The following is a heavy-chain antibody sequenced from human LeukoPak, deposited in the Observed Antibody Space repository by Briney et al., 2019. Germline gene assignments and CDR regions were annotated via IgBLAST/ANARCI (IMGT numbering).Heavy chain of an antibody. CDR3: ARALEWLPKFDY. CDR2: IYYSGSS. Sequence: SQTLSLTCTVSGGSISSGGYYWSWIRQHPGKGLEWIGYIYYSGSSYYNPSLKSRVTISVDTSKNQFSLKLSSVTAADTAVYYCARALEWLPKFDYWGQGTLVTVSS. CDR1: GGSISSGGYY. D-gene: IGHD3-3*01. J-gene: IGHJ4*02. V-gene: IGHV4-31*03.